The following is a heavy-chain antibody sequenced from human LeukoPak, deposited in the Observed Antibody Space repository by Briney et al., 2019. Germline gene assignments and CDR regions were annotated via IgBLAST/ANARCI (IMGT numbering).Heavy chain of an antibody. V-gene: IGHV3-21*01. J-gene: IGHJ3*02. CDR2: LSNSSRYI. CDR3: EIDGPSDFSSTGCVYHDAFDI. Sequence: GGSLRLSCAASGFTFSSYSMNWVSQAPGKELEWVSPLSNSSRYIYYADSVKDRFTIARDKARNSLYLQMNSLRDGDTAVYDCEIDGPSDFSSTGCVYHDAFDIWGQGTMVTVSS. D-gene: IGHD2-2*01. CDR1: GFTFSSYS.